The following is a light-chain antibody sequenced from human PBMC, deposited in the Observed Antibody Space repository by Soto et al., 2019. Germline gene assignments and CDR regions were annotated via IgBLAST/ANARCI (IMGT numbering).Light chain of an antibody. Sequence: EIVLTQSPDTLSLSPGDXATLSCRASQSVSSYLAWYQQKPGQAPRILIYDASNRATGIPARFSGSGSGTDFTFTISRLQPEDIATYYCQQYENLPTLGQGTRLEIK. V-gene: IGKV3-11*01. CDR2: DAS. CDR3: QQYENLPT. CDR1: QSVSSY. J-gene: IGKJ5*01.